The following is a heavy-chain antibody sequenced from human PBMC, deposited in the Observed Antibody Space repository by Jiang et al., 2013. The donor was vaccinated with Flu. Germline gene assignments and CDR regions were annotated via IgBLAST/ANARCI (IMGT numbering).Heavy chain of an antibody. CDR3: ARLAGRYSSYFGMDV. Sequence: CKGSGYSFTSYYIAWVRQMPGKGLEWMGIIYPGDSDTRYSPSFQGQVTISADKSISTAYLQWSSVKASDTAMYYCARLAGRYSSYFGMDVWGQGTTVTVSS. D-gene: IGHD6-13*01. CDR2: IYPGDSDT. J-gene: IGHJ6*02. CDR1: GYSFTSYY. V-gene: IGHV5-51*01.